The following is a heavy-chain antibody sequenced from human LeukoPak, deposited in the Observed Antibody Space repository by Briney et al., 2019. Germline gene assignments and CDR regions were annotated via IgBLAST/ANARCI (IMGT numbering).Heavy chain of an antibody. D-gene: IGHD3-10*01. CDR2: IYYSGST. J-gene: IGHJ4*02. CDR1: GGSISSYY. V-gene: IGHV4-59*08. CDR3: ARQMIRGVTPFDY. Sequence: SSETLSLTCTVSGGSISSYYWSWIRQPPGKGLEWIGYIYYSGSTNYNPSLKSRVTISVDTSKNQFSLKLSSVTAADTAVYYCARQMIRGVTPFDYWGQGTLVTVSS.